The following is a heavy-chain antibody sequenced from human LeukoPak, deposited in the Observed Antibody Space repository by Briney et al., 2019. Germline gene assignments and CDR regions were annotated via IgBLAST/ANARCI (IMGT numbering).Heavy chain of an antibody. CDR2: INHSGST. J-gene: IGHJ4*02. CDR3: ARVMGPLRLGELST. D-gene: IGHD3-16*02. CDR1: GFTVSSNY. V-gene: IGHV4-34*01. Sequence: NPGGSLRLSCAASGFTVSSNYMSWVRQPPGKGLEWIGEINHSGSTNYNPSLKSRVTISVDTSKNQFSLKLSSVTAADTAVYYCARVMGPLRLGELSTWGQGTLVTVSS.